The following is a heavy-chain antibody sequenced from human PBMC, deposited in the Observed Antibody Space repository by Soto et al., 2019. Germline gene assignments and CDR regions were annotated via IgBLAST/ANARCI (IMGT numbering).Heavy chain of an antibody. Sequence: GASVKVSCKASGYTFIHYGITWVRQAPRQGLEWMGWINPYNGKTDYAQRLQGRVTMTTDTSTSTAYMELRSLRSDDTAVYYCARGLGAYDFWDGQSPPYYMDVWGNGTTVTVSS. V-gene: IGHV1-18*01. CDR1: GYTFIHYG. CDR3: ARGLGAYDFWDGQSPPYYMDV. CDR2: INPYNGKT. D-gene: IGHD3-3*01. J-gene: IGHJ6*03.